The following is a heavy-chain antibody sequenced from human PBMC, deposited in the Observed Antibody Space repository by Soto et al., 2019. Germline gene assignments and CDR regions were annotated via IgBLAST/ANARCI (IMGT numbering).Heavy chain of an antibody. J-gene: IGHJ6*02. CDR1: GGSISSSSYY. Sequence: SETLSLTCTVSGGSISSSSYYWGWIRQPPGKGLEWIGSIYCSGSTYYNPSLKSRVTISVDTSKNQFSLKLSSVTAADTAVYYCARQAAGSIYYYYYYGMDVWGQGTTVTVSS. CDR2: IYCSGST. CDR3: ARQAAGSIYYYYYYGMDV. V-gene: IGHV4-39*01. D-gene: IGHD6-13*01.